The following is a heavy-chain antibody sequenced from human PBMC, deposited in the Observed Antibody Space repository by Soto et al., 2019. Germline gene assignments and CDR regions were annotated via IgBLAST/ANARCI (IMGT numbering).Heavy chain of an antibody. D-gene: IGHD3-22*01. J-gene: IGHJ6*02. V-gene: IGHV1-69*01. CDR2: IIPIFGTA. Sequence: QVQLVQSGAEVRKPGSSVKVYCEASGGTFSSYAISWVRQAPGEGLEWMGGIIPIFGTANYAQKFQGRVTITADESTSTAYMELSSLRSEDTAVYYCARDGGYYDSSGDSNYYYYGMDVWGQGTTVTVSS. CDR3: ARDGGYYDSSGDSNYYYYGMDV. CDR1: GGTFSSYA.